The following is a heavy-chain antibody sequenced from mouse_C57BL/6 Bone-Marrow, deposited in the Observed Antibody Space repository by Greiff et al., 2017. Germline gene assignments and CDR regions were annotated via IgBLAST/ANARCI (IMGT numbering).Heavy chain of an antibody. J-gene: IGHJ3*01. D-gene: IGHD1-1*01. V-gene: IGHV5-6*01. CDR1: GFTFSSYG. Sequence: EVQRVESGGDLVKPGGSLKLSCAASGFTFSSYGMSWVRQTPDKRLEWVATFSSGGSYTYYPDSVKGRFTISRDNAKNTLYLQMSSLKSEDTAMYYCARPYYGSRGFAYWGQGTLVTVSA. CDR3: ARPYYGSRGFAY. CDR2: FSSGGSYT.